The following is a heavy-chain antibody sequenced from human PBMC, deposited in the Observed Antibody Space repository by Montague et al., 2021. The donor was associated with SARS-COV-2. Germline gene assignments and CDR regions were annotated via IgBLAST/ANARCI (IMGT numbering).Heavy chain of an antibody. V-gene: IGHV4-34*01. CDR2: IHHGGDT. CDR1: GTSFTDHY. Sequence: SETLSLTCDVNGTSFTDHYWTWLRQSPGGGLEWIGEIHHGGDTNYNPSPRSRVTISIDTSKPQSSLRLYSMTAADTAVYYCARGVRVANRPDRFSYSLDVWGRGTAVTVTS. J-gene: IGHJ6*02. D-gene: IGHD3-3*01. CDR3: ARGVRVANRPDRFSYSLDV.